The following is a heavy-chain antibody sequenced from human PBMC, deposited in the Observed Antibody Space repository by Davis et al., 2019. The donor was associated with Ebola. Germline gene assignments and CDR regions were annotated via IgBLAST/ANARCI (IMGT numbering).Heavy chain of an antibody. D-gene: IGHD2-8*02. Sequence: MPSETLSLTCSVSGGSVNKGGYYWNWIRQSPGKGLEWIGYMYYSGNTVNPSLKSRATISMDTSKNQISLRLNSVTAADTAVYYCARGNPDLVRAFDVWGQGTTVTVSS. V-gene: IGHV4-61*08. CDR3: ARGNPDLVRAFDV. J-gene: IGHJ6*02. CDR2: MYYSGNT. CDR1: GGSVNKGGYY.